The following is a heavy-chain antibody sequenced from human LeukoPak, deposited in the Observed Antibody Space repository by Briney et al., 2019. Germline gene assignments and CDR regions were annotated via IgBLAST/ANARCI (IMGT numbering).Heavy chain of an antibody. Sequence: GGSLRLSCAASGFTFSSYSMNWVRQAPGKGLEWVSSISSSSSYIYYADSVKGRFTISRDNAKNSLYLQMNSLRAEDTAVYCCARATDPWGLPTDAFDIWGQGTMVTVSS. V-gene: IGHV3-21*01. J-gene: IGHJ3*02. CDR2: ISSSSSYI. CDR3: ARATDPWGLPTDAFDI. CDR1: GFTFSSYS. D-gene: IGHD1-26*01.